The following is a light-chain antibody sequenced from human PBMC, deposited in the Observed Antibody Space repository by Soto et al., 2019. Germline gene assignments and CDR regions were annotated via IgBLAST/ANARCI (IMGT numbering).Light chain of an antibody. CDR1: QDISNY. V-gene: IGKV1-33*01. J-gene: IGKJ4*01. Sequence: DIQMTQSPSSLSASVGDRVTITCQASQDISNYLNWYQQKPGKAPKLLIYDASNLETWVPSRFSGSGCGTDFTFTISSMHPENVATYFYHQYDNLTLPFGGETKVEIK. CDR2: DAS. CDR3: HQYDNLTLP.